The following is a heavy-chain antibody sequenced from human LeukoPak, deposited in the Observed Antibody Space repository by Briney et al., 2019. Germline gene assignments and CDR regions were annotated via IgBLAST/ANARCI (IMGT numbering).Heavy chain of an antibody. CDR3: ARVRYSGYVKYNWFDP. J-gene: IGHJ5*02. D-gene: IGHD5-12*01. CDR1: GYTFTGYY. CDR2: INPNSGGT. V-gene: IGHV1-2*06. Sequence: ASVTVSCKASGYTFTGYYMHWVRQAPGQGLEWMGRINPNSGGTNYAQKFQGRVTMTRDTSISTAYMELSRLRSDDTAVYYCARVRYSGYVKYNWFDPWGQGTLVTVSS.